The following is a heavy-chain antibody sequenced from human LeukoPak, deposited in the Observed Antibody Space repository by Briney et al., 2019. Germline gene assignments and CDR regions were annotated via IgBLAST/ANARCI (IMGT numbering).Heavy chain of an antibody. D-gene: IGHD3-22*01. Sequence: GGSLRLSCAASGFTFSSYAMHWVRQAPGKGLEWVSVIYSGGSTYYADSVKGRFTISRDNSENTLYLQMNSLRAEDTAVYYCAKDRLPLITLIIVGPGGWGQGTLVTVSS. CDR1: GFTFSSYA. CDR3: AKDRLPLITLIIVGPGG. CDR2: IYSGGST. V-gene: IGHV3-NL1*01. J-gene: IGHJ4*02.